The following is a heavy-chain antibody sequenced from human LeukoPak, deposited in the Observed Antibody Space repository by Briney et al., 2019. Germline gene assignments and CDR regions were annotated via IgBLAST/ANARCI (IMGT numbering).Heavy chain of an antibody. CDR2: INPNSGGT. Sequence: ASVKVSCKASGYTFTSYYLHWVRQAPGQGLEWMGWINPNSGGTNYAQKFQGRVTMTRDTSISTAYMELSRLRSDDTAVYYCARDPKDDTSGYYYFDYWGQGTLVTVSS. CDR3: ARDPKDDTSGYYYFDY. CDR1: GYTFTSYY. V-gene: IGHV1-2*02. J-gene: IGHJ4*02. D-gene: IGHD3-22*01.